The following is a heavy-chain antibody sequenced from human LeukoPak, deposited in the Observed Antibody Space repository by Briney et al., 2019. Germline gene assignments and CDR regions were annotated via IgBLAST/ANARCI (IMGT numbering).Heavy chain of an antibody. CDR3: ARAGGNSIPDY. J-gene: IGHJ4*02. CDR1: GGSISSGSYY. CDR2: IYTSGST. D-gene: IGHD4-23*01. V-gene: IGHV4-61*02. Sequence: SETLSLTCTVSGGSISSGSYYWSWIRQPAGKGLEWIGRIYTSGSTNYNPSLKSRVTISVDTSKNQFSLKLSSVTAADRAVYYCARAGGNSIPDYWGQGTLVTVSS.